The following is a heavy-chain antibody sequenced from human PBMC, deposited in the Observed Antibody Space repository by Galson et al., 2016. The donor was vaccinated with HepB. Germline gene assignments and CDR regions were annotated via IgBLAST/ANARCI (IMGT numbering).Heavy chain of an antibody. V-gene: IGHV1-46*01. J-gene: IGHJ4*02. Sequence: SVKVSCKAFGYSFTSHYMHWVRQAPGQGLEWMGTINPSVGRTSYAQKFQGRVTMTRDTSTSTMYMELSSLRSEDTAVYYCARDDDILTGSQFDYWGQGTQVTVSS. CDR2: INPSVGRT. CDR1: GYSFTSHY. D-gene: IGHD3-9*01. CDR3: ARDDDILTGSQFDY.